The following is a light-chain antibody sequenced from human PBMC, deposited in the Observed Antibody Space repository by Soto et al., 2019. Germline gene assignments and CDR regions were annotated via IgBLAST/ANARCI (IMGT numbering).Light chain of an antibody. V-gene: IGKV3-15*01. J-gene: IGKJ1*01. CDR2: GAS. CDR3: QQYNNWWT. Sequence: EVVMTQSPATLYMSPGDRATLSCRASQSVSSSLARDQQKPGQAPRLLIYGASTRATGIQVRFSGSGSETDLTLSISSLQAEDFAIYYCQQYNNWWTFGQGTKVDIK. CDR1: QSVSSS.